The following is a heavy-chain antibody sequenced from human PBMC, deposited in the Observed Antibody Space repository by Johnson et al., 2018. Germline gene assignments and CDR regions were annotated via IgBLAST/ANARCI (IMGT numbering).Heavy chain of an antibody. V-gene: IGHV1-69*09. Sequence: QVQLVESGAEVKKPGSSVKVSCSASGGTFGNYSIIWLRQAPGQGLEWMGRIIAVIEIANYALRFQGRVTITADKPTSNAYMALSSLRSEDTAMYYCASVPCNDGRCYPTLFQDWGQGTLVTVSS. J-gene: IGHJ1*01. CDR3: ASVPCNDGRCYPTLFQD. CDR2: IIAVIEIA. D-gene: IGHD2-15*01. CDR1: GGTFGNYS.